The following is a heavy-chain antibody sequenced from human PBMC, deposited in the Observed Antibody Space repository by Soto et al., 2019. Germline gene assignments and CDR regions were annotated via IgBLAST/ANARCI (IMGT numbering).Heavy chain of an antibody. V-gene: IGHV4-31*03. CDR3: ARSVFP. Sequence: QVQLQESGPGLVKPSQTLSLTCTVSGGSISSGGYYWNWLRQQPGKGLEWIGYIYYIGSTYYKPSLKSRVTISLDTSKNQSPLRLSSVTAADTAVYYCARSVFPWGQGTLVTVSS. CDR2: IYYIGST. CDR1: GGSISSGGYY. J-gene: IGHJ5*02.